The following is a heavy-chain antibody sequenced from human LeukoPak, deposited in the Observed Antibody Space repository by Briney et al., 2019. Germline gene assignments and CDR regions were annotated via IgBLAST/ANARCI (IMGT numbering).Heavy chain of an antibody. V-gene: IGHV1-18*01. CDR1: GYIFTSYG. Sequence: GASVKVSCRASGYIFTSYGINWVRQAPGQGLEWMGWISVYDNTTNYAQKLQGRVTMTTDTSTGTAYMELSRLRSDNTAVYYCARDDGPGIAADNWFDPWGQGTLVTVSS. J-gene: IGHJ5*02. D-gene: IGHD6-13*01. CDR3: ARDDGPGIAADNWFDP. CDR2: ISVYDNTT.